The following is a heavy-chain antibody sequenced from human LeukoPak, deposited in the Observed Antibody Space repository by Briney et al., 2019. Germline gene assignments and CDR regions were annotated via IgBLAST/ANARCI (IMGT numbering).Heavy chain of an antibody. Sequence: SETLSLTCAVYGGSFSGYYWSWIRQPPGKGLEWIGEINHSGSTNYNPSLKSRVTISVDTSKNQFSLKLSSVTAADTAVYYCARGRFGSGYYRNYYYYYGMDVWGQGTTVTVSS. D-gene: IGHD3-22*01. CDR3: ARGRFGSGYYRNYYYYYGMDV. CDR1: GGSFSGYY. CDR2: INHSGST. J-gene: IGHJ6*02. V-gene: IGHV4-34*01.